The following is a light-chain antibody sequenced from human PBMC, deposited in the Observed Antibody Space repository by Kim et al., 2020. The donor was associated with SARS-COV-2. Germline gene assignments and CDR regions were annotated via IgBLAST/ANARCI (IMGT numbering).Light chain of an antibody. CDR2: GTS. CDR1: QSFANAY. Sequence: EIVLTQSPGTLSLSPGERATLYCRASQSFANAYLAWYQLKPGQAPRLIIYGTSNRATGIPDRFTGSASGSGFILTINRLEPEDFAVYYCQQYSTSVTFGGGTKVEIK. V-gene: IGKV3-20*01. J-gene: IGKJ4*01. CDR3: QQYSTSVT.